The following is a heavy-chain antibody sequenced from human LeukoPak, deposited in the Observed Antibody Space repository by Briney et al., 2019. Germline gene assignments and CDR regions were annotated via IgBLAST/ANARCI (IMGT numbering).Heavy chain of an antibody. CDR3: ARGGSVSYYFDY. CDR1: GFIFSTYE. V-gene: IGHV3-48*03. J-gene: IGHJ4*02. CDR2: ITTSGSTI. D-gene: IGHD1-26*01. Sequence: GGSLRLSCAASGFIFSTYEMNWVRQAPGKGLEWISYITTSGSTIHYADSVKGRFTISRDNARNSLYLQMNSLRADDTAVYYCARGGSVSYYFDYWGQGTLVTVSS.